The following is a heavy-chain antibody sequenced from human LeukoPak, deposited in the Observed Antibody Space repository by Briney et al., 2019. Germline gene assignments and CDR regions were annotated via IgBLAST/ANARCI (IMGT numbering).Heavy chain of an antibody. V-gene: IGHV4-59*01. CDR2: IYYSGST. CDR1: GGSISSYY. Sequence: SETLSLTCTVSGGSISSYYWSWIRQPPGKGLEWIGYIYYSGSTNYNPSLKSRVTISVDTSKNQFSLKLSSVTAADTAVYYCARGHNYDFWSGCEPNWFDPWGQGTLVTVSS. CDR3: ARGHNYDFWSGCEPNWFDP. J-gene: IGHJ5*02. D-gene: IGHD3-3*01.